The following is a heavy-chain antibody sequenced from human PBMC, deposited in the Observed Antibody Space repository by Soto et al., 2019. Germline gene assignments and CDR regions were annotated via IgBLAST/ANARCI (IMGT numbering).Heavy chain of an antibody. V-gene: IGHV1-3*01. Sequence: ASVKVSCKASGYTFTIYAMHWVRQAPGQRLEWMGWINAGNGNTKYSQKFQGRVTITRDTSASTAYMELSSLRSEDTAVYYCAREAGYSGYDSSPEFDYWGQGTLVTVSS. CDR3: AREAGYSGYDSSPEFDY. D-gene: IGHD5-12*01. J-gene: IGHJ4*02. CDR1: GYTFTIYA. CDR2: INAGNGNT.